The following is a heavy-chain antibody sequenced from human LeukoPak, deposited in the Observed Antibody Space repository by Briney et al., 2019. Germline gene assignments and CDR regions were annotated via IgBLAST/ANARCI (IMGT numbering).Heavy chain of an antibody. CDR2: IYYNGDT. CDR1: VGSTSSGDYY. V-gene: IGHV4-39*01. CDR3: ARHQSGARYRFDY. Sequence: SETLSLTCTVSVGSTSSGDYYWGWIRQAPGMGLEWIGSIYYNGDTYYNPSLKSRVTISIDTSKNYFSVRLSSMTAADTAVYYCARHQSGARYRFDYWGQGNLVTVSS. J-gene: IGHJ4*02. D-gene: IGHD1-26*01.